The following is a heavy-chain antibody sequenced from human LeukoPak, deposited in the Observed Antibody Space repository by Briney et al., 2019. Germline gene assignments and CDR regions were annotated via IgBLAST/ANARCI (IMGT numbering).Heavy chain of an antibody. CDR2: VYYTGTT. V-gene: IGHV4-39*01. CDR3: ARGSYYYYYDSSGYEGTGFDC. D-gene: IGHD3-22*01. CDR1: GGSISSRNYY. Sequence: PSETLSLTCTVSGGSISSRNYYWGWIRQPPGKGLEWIGGVYYTGTTYSNPSLKSRVTISVDTSKNQFSLRLSSVTAADTAVYYCARGSYYYYYDSSGYEGTGFDCWGQGTLVTVSS. J-gene: IGHJ4*02.